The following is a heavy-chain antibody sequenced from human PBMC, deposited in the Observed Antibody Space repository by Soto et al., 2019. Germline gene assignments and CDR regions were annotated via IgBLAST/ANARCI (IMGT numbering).Heavy chain of an antibody. J-gene: IGHJ1*01. CDR2: ISFDASEK. CDR1: GFRFSGFG. CDR3: ARDLGGYVHLWDKSNY. D-gene: IGHD5-12*01. Sequence: QVQLVESGGGVVQPGASLTLSCAASGFRFSGFGMHWVRQAPCKGLEWVAVISFDASEKFYVDSVKGRFSISRDDSHSKVFLQMNSLRREDTGVYYCARDLGGYVHLWDKSNYWGQGTLVTVS. V-gene: IGHV3-30*04.